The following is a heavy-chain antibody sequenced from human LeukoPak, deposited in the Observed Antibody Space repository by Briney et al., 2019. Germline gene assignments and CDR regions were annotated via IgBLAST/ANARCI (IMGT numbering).Heavy chain of an antibody. CDR3: ARDLTYGATLNIYYYYYGMEV. V-gene: IGHV1-2*02. Sequence: ASVKVSCKASGYTFTGYYMHWVRQAPGQGLEWMGWINPNSGGTNYAQKFQGRVTMTRDTSISTAYMELSRLRSDATAVYYCARDLTYGATLNIYYYYYGMEVWGQGTTVTVSS. CDR2: INPNSGGT. CDR1: GYTFTGYY. J-gene: IGHJ6*02. D-gene: IGHD4-17*01.